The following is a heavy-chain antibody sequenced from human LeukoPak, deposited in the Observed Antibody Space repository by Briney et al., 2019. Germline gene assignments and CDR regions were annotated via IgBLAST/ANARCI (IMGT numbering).Heavy chain of an antibody. J-gene: IGHJ4*02. CDR2: IYYSGST. V-gene: IGHV4-59*01. D-gene: IGHD6-19*01. Sequence: SETLSLTCTVSGGTISSYYWSWIRHPPGKGLEWIGYIYYSGSTNYNPSLKSRVTISVDTSKNQFSLKLSSVTAVDTAVYYCARVASSGWSHWGQGTLVTVSS. CDR1: GGTISSYY. CDR3: ARVASSGWSH.